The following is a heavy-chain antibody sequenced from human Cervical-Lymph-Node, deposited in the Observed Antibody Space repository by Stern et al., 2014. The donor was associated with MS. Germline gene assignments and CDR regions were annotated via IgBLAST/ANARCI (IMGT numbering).Heavy chain of an antibody. Sequence: QVTLRESGPPLVEPTHTLTLTCTFSGFSLSPFGVGVGWIRQPPGKALEWLALLYWDDDTRDRPSLRSRLTIPKDPSKNQVVLTMTNMDPVDTATYYCAHWYYYDDSGFFYYFDYWGQGTLVTVSS. CDR2: LYWDDDT. V-gene: IGHV2-5*02. CDR3: AHWYYYDDSGFFYYFDY. CDR1: GFSLSPFGVG. D-gene: IGHD3-22*01. J-gene: IGHJ4*02.